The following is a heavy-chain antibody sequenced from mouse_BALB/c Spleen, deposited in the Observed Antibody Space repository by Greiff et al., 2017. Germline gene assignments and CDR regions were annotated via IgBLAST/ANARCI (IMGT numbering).Heavy chain of an antibody. CDR1: GFTFSDYY. CDR3: ARAHYYGSAWFAY. CDR2: ISDGGSYT. D-gene: IGHD1-1*01. J-gene: IGHJ3*01. V-gene: IGHV5-4*02. Sequence: DVHLVESGGGLVKPGGSLKLSCAASGFTFSDYYMYWVRQTPEKRLEWVATISDGGSYTYYPDSVKGRFTISRDNAKNNLYLQMSSLKSEDTAMYYCARAHYYGSAWFAYWGQGTLVTVSA.